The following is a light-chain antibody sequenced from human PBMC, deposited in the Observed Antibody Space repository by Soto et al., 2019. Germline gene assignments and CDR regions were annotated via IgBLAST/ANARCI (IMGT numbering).Light chain of an antibody. CDR1: QTISSW. V-gene: IGKV1-5*03. J-gene: IGKJ5*01. CDR3: QHSYDTPA. Sequence: DIQMTQSPSTLSGSVGDRVTITCRASQTISSWLAWYQQKPGKAPKLLIYKASRLQSGVPSRFSGSRSGTDFTLTISSLQAEDFATYYCQHSYDTPAFGQGTRLEIK. CDR2: KAS.